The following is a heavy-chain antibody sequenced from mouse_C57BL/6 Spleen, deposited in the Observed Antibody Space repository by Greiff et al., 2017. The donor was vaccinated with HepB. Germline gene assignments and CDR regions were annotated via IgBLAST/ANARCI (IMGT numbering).Heavy chain of an antibody. CDR1: GYTFTDYE. V-gene: IGHV1-15*01. Sequence: VQLQESGAELVRPGASVTLSCKASGYTFTDYEMHWVKQTPVHGLEWIGAIDPETGGTAYNQKFKGKAILTADKSSSTAYMELRSLTSEDSAVYYCTRRGSPDYWGQGTTLTVSS. CDR2: IDPETGGT. CDR3: TRRGSPDY. J-gene: IGHJ2*01.